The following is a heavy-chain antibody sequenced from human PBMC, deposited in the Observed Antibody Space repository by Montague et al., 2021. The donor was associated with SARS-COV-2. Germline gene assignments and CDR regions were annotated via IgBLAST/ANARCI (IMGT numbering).Heavy chain of an antibody. J-gene: IGHJ2*01. CDR1: GGSFSDYY. Sequence: SETLSLTCAVYGGSFSDYYWSWIRQPPGKGPEWIGEINHSGNTNYNPSLRSRVTISVDTSKNHFSLRLSAVTAADTAVYYCARGAATISMILVVMTGAGRYFDPWGRGTLVTVSS. V-gene: IGHV4-34*01. CDR2: INHSGNT. D-gene: IGHD3-22*01. CDR3: ARGAATISMILVVMTGAGRYFDP.